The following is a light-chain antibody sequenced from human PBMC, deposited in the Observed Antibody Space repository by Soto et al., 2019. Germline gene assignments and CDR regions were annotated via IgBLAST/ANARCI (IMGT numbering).Light chain of an antibody. CDR1: SSDVGGYNY. V-gene: IGLV2-14*01. CDR3: TLYTSSNTLV. CDR2: EVT. J-gene: IGLJ2*01. Sequence: QSALTQPASVSGSPGQSITISCTGTSSDVGGYNYVSWYQQHPGKAPKLMIYEVTNRPSGVSNRFSGSKSGNTASLIISGLQAEDEADYYCTLYTSSNTLVIGGGTQLTVL.